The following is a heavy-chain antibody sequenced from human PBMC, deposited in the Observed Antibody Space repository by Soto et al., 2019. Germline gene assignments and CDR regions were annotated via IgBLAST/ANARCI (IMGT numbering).Heavy chain of an antibody. CDR2: SSNSGSFT. D-gene: IGHD1-1*01. V-gene: IGHV3-11*06. CDR1: GFTFSDHY. Sequence: PGGSLRLSCAASGFTFSDHYMSWIRQAPGKGLEWIGYSSNSGSFTRYADSVKGRFSISRDNAKSSLYLQINSLRGDDTAVYYCVRSGDNYNLLDYWGQGTPVTVSS. J-gene: IGHJ4*02. CDR3: VRSGDNYNLLDY.